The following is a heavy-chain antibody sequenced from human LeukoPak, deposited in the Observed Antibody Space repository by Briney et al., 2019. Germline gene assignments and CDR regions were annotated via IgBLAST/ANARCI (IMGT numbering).Heavy chain of an antibody. CDR1: GFTFSNAR. CDR3: TNPPRY. V-gene: IGHV3-15*01. Sequence: GGSLRLSCTASGFTFSNARMSWVRRAPGKGLEWVGRIKSTIDGGTTDYAAPVKGRFTMSRDDSKNTLYLEMNSLKTEDTAVYYCTNPPRYWGQGTLVTVSS. CDR2: IKSTIDGGTT. J-gene: IGHJ4*02.